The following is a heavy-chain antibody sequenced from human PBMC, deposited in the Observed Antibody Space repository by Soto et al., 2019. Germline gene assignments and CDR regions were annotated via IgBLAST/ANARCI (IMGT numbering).Heavy chain of an antibody. D-gene: IGHD1-1*01. V-gene: IGHV4-4*02. CDR2: VHISGHS. CDR3: ARVRQGCSANNCYFDP. J-gene: IGHJ5*01. CDR1: GGSVRAPDW. Sequence: SETLSLTCTLSGGSVRAPDWWNWVRQSPDKGLEWIAEVHISGHSNYNPYLRSRVSVSIDSSKNQFYLNLNSVTAADTDIYYCARVRQGCSANNCYFDPWGQGTKVTVYS.